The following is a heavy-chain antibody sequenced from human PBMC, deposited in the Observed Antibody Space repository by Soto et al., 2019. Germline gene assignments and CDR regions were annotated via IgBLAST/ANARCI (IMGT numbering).Heavy chain of an antibody. V-gene: IGHV5-51*01. CDR2: IYPGDSDT. CDR3: ARLDYYDSSGYRFRYFQH. Sequence: GESLKISCKGSGYSFTSYWIGWVRQMSGKGLEWMGIIYPGDSDTRYSPSFQGQVTISADKSISTAYLQWSSLKASDTAMYYCARLDYYDSSGYRFRYFQHWGQGTLVTVSS. D-gene: IGHD3-22*01. J-gene: IGHJ1*01. CDR1: GYSFTSYW.